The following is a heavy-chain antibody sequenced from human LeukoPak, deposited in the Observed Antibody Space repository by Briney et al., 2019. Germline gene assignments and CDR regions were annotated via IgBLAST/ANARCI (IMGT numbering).Heavy chain of an antibody. Sequence: GASLRLSCAASGFIFSNYAMYWVRQAPGKGLEWVSAISGRSDNTYYADSVKGRFTLSRDSSKNSLYLQMNSLRADDTAVYYCAKWGDYDVLTGYYVSDFWGQGTLVTVSS. V-gene: IGHV3-23*01. CDR1: GFIFSNYA. D-gene: IGHD3-9*01. CDR3: AKWGDYDVLTGYYVSDF. CDR2: ISGRSDNT. J-gene: IGHJ4*02.